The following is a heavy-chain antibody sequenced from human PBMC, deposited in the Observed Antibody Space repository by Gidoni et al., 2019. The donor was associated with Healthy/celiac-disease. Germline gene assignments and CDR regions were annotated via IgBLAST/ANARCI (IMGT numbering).Heavy chain of an antibody. CDR3: ARAAPHAPNFIAARPVPDY. V-gene: IGHV5-10-1*03. D-gene: IGHD6-6*01. CDR1: GYSFTSYW. CDR2: IDPSDSYT. J-gene: IGHJ4*02. Sequence: EVQLVQSGAEVKKPGASLRISCKGSGYSFTSYWISWVRQMPGKGLEWMGRIDPSDSYTNYSPSFQGHVTISADKSISTAYLQWSSLKASDTAMYYCARAAPHAPNFIAARPVPDYWGQGTLVTVSS.